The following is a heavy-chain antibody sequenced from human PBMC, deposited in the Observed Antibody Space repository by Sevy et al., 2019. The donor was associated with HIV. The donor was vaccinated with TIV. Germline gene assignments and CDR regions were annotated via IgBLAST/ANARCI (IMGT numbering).Heavy chain of an antibody. J-gene: IGHJ4*02. CDR2: IYTSGST. D-gene: IGHD3-10*01. V-gene: IGHV4-4*07. CDR3: ARDSSTRLWFEEGFDY. CDR1: GGSISSYY. Sequence: SDTLSLTCTVSGGSISSYYWSWIRQPAGKGLEWIGRIYTSGSTNYNPSLKSRVTMSVDTSKNQFSLKLSSVTAADTAVYYCARDSSTRLWFEEGFDYWGQGTLVTVSS.